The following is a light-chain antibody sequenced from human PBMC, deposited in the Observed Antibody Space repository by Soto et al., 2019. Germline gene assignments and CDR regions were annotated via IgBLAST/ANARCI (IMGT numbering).Light chain of an antibody. CDR3: SSYTSGSTLVV. CDR2: EVS. V-gene: IGLV2-14*01. Sequence: QSALTQPASVSGSLGQSITISCTGTSSDIGAYNYVSWYQQHPGKAPKLMIYEVSNRPSEVSNRFSGSKYGNTASLTISGLQAEDEGNYYCSSYTSGSTLVVFGGGIKLTVL. CDR1: SSDIGAYNY. J-gene: IGLJ2*01.